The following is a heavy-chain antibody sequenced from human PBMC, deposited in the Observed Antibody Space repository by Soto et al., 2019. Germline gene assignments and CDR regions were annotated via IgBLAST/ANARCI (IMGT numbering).Heavy chain of an antibody. D-gene: IGHD1-26*01. J-gene: IGHJ4*02. CDR1: GGTFSSYS. CDR3: ARDGGRHSGGIDY. V-gene: IGHV1-69*01. CDR2: IIPIFGTA. Sequence: QVQLVQSGAEVKKPGSSVKVSCKASGGTFSSYSINWVRQAPGQGLEWMGEIIPIFGTANYAQKFQGSVTITADESTSTAYMELSSLRSEDTAVYYCARDGGRHSGGIDYWGQGTLGTVSS.